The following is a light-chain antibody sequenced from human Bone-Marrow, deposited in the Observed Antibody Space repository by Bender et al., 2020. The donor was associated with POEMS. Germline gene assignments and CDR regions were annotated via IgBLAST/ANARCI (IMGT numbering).Light chain of an antibody. J-gene: IGLJ3*02. CDR2: DVT. V-gene: IGLV2-11*01. Sequence: QSALTQPASVSGSPGQSITISCTGTNDDVGAYYYVSWYQQHPGQAPKLMIFDVTKRPSGVPERFSGARSGNTATLTISRVEAADEADYYCQVWDGSSDQVVFGGGTKLTVL. CDR1: NDDVGAYYY. CDR3: QVWDGSSDQVV.